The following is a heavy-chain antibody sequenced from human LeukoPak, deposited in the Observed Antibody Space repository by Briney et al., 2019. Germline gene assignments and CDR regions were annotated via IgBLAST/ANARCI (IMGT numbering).Heavy chain of an antibody. J-gene: IGHJ5*02. V-gene: IGHV3-7*01. CDR1: GFTFSSYW. CDR2: IKQDGSEE. Sequence: GGSLRLSCAASGFTFSSYWMSWVRQAPGKGLEWVANIKQDGSEEYYVDSVKGRFTISRDNAKNSLYLQMNSLRAEDAAVYYCARGYSSSWYNWLDPWGQGTLVTVSS. CDR3: ARGYSSSWYNWLDP. D-gene: IGHD6-13*01.